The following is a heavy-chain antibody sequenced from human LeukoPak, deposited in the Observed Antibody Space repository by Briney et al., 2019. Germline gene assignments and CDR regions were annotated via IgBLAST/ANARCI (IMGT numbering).Heavy chain of an antibody. Sequence: GGSLRLSCADSGFTFSSYSMNWVRQAPGKGLEWISYISSGGGTIYYADSVKGRFTISRDNAKNSLYLQMTSLRAEDTAVYYCPHELGEGFDYWGQGTLVTVSS. J-gene: IGHJ4*02. V-gene: IGHV3-48*01. CDR3: PHELGEGFDY. D-gene: IGHD1-7*01. CDR1: GFTFSSYS. CDR2: ISSGGGTI.